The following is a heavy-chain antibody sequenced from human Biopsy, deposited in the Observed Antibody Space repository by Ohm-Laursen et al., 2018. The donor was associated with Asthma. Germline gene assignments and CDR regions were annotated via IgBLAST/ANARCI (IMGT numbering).Heavy chain of an antibody. CDR1: GFAVSRDY. CDR3: ARGDSSNWSHYYFDY. CDR2: IYSGGTS. Sequence: SLRLSCAASGFAVSRDYMFWVRQAPGKGLEWVSVIYSGGTSHTADSVRGRFTISRDYSKNTLYLQMHSLRAEDTAVYYCARGDSSNWSHYYFDYWGQGTLLTVSS. D-gene: IGHD3-22*01. V-gene: IGHV3-53*01. J-gene: IGHJ4*02.